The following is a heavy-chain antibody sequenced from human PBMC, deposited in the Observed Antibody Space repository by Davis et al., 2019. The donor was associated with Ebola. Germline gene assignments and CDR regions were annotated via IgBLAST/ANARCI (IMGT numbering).Heavy chain of an antibody. V-gene: IGHV3-53*01. CDR1: GFTVSSNY. D-gene: IGHD2-2*01. Sequence: PGGSLRLSCAASGFTVSSNYMSWVRQAPGKGLEWVSVIYSGGSTYYADSVKGRFTISRDSSKNTLYLQMNSLRAEDTAVYYCAREAIVVVPAGFDYWGQGTLVTVSS. J-gene: IGHJ4*02. CDR2: IYSGGST. CDR3: AREAIVVVPAGFDY.